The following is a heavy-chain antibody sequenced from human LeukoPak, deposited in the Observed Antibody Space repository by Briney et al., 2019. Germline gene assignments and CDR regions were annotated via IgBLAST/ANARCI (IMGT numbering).Heavy chain of an antibody. CDR2: MSPNSGNT. Sequence: ASVKVSCKASGYTFTSYDINWVRQATGQGLEWMGWMSPNSGNTGYAQKFQGRVTMTRNTSISTAYMELSSLRSEDTAVYYCARSRNYYDSSGYYPHDAFDIWGQGTMVTVSS. J-gene: IGHJ3*02. CDR1: GYTFTSYD. D-gene: IGHD3-22*01. V-gene: IGHV1-8*01. CDR3: ARSRNYYDSSGYYPHDAFDI.